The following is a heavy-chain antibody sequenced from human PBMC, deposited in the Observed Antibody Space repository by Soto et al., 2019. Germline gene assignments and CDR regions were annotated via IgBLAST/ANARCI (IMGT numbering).Heavy chain of an antibody. CDR1: GYTFTDYY. CDR3: ERPGTPLFQPLEY. J-gene: IGHJ4*02. D-gene: IGHD1-1*01. CDR2: VSPYSGGS. Sequence: ASVKVSCKASGYTFTDYYIHWVRQAPGQGLEWMAWVSPYSGGSNYAQVFQGRVTVTRDTSITTAYMELNGLRSDDTAVYFCERPGTPLFQPLEYWGPGPLVNVSS. V-gene: IGHV1-2*02.